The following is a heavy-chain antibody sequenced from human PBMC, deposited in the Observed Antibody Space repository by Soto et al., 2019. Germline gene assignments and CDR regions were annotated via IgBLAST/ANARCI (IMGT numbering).Heavy chain of an antibody. CDR3: ARRKGITPGYYYGMDG. CDR2: INHSGST. Sequence: QVQLQQWGAGLLKPSETLSLTCAVYGGSFSGYYWSWIRQPPGKGLEWIGEINHSGSTNYNPSLKSRVTISVDTSKNQFSLKLSSVTAADTAVYYCARRKGITPGYYYGMDGWGQGTTVTVSS. J-gene: IGHJ6*02. V-gene: IGHV4-34*01. CDR1: GGSFSGYY. D-gene: IGHD3-10*01.